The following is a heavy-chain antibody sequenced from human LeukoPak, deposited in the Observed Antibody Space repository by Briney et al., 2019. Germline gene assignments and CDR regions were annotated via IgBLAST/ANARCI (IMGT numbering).Heavy chain of an antibody. CDR3: AKDRHFYGAGTYYNLDY. V-gene: IGHV3-30*18. CDR2: ISYDGSTK. CDR1: GFIFSTHG. J-gene: IGHJ4*02. Sequence: PGGSLRLSRAASGFIFSTHGMHWVRQAPGKGLEWVSLISYDGSTKYYADSVEGRFTISRDNSKSTLYLQLNSLRVEDTAVYYCAKDRHFYGAGTYYNLDYWGQGTLVTVSS. D-gene: IGHD3-10*01.